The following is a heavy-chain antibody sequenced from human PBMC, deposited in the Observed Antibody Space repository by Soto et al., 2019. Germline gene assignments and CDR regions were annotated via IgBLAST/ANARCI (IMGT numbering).Heavy chain of an antibody. CDR3: GRGDYANAFDI. V-gene: IGHV4-30-2*01. J-gene: IGHJ3*02. CDR1: GGSICSGGYS. CDR2: IYHSGST. D-gene: IGHD4-17*01. Sequence: SETLSLTCAVSGGSICSGGYSWNWIRQPPGNGLEWIGNIYHSGSTYYNASLKSRVTISVDRSKNQFSLKLSSVTAADTAVYYCGRGDYANAFDIWGQGTMVT.